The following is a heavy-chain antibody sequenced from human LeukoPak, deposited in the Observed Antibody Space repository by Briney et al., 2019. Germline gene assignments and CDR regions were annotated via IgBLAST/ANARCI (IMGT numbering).Heavy chain of an antibody. CDR1: GFTFSSYA. D-gene: IGHD3-9*01. V-gene: IGHV3-23*01. CDR2: ISGGGGST. CDR3: AKFYDILTGYFDY. Sequence: GGSLRLSCAASGFTFSSYAMNWIRQAPGKGLDWVSTISGGGGSTYYAYYTDSVRGRFTISRDNSKNTLYLQMNSLRAEDTAVYYCAKFYDILTGYFDYWGQGTLVTVSS. J-gene: IGHJ4*02.